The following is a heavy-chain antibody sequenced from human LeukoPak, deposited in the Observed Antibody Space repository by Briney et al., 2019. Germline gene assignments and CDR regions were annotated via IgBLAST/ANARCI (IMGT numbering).Heavy chain of an antibody. CDR1: GFTFSTYA. V-gene: IGHV3-23*01. J-gene: IGHJ4*02. CDR3: AKDQGYCSSTTCYDVDY. Sequence: GGSLRLSCVASGFTFSTYALSWVRQAPGKGLEWVLGISASGAATYYADSVKGRFTITRDNSKNTVYLQMDSLRAEDTAVYSCAKDQGYCSSTTCYDVDYWGQGTLVTVSS. CDR2: ISASGAAT. D-gene: IGHD2-2*01.